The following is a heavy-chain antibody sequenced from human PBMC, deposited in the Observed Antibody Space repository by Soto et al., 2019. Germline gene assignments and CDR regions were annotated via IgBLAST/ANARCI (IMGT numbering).Heavy chain of an antibody. CDR3: ARGGIAAAVGAFDI. J-gene: IGHJ3*02. D-gene: IGHD6-13*01. Sequence: QLQPQESGSGLVKPSQTLSLTCAVSGGSISSGGYSWSWIRQPPGKGLEWIGYIYHSGSTYYNPSLKSRVTISVDRSKNQFSLKLSSVTAADTAVYYCARGGIAAAVGAFDIWGQGTMVTVSS. CDR1: GGSISSGGYS. CDR2: IYHSGST. V-gene: IGHV4-30-2*01.